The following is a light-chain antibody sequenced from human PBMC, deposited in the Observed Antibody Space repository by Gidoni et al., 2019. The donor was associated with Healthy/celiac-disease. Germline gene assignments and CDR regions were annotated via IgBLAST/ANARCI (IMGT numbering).Light chain of an antibody. Sequence: IVLTQSPGTLSLSPGERATLSCRASQSVSSSYLAWYQQKPGQPPTLLIYGASSKATGIPDRFSGSGSGTDFTLTISRLEPEDFAVYYCQQYGSTPPWTFGQGTKVEIK. J-gene: IGKJ1*01. V-gene: IGKV3-20*01. CDR1: QSVSSSY. CDR3: QQYGSTPPWT. CDR2: GAS.